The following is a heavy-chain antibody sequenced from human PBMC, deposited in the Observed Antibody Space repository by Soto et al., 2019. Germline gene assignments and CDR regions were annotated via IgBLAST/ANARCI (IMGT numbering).Heavy chain of an antibody. J-gene: IGHJ5*02. CDR2: TYYRSKWYN. CDR3: ARAIGYCTNGVCSKYNWFDP. CDR1: GDSVSDNSAA. V-gene: IGHV6-1*01. Sequence: SQTLSLTCAISGDSVSDNSAAWNWIRQSPSRGLEWLGRTYYRSKWYNDYAVSVKSRITINPDTSKNQFSLQLNSVTPEDTAVYYCARAIGYCTNGVCSKYNWFDPWGQGTLVTVSS. D-gene: IGHD2-8*01.